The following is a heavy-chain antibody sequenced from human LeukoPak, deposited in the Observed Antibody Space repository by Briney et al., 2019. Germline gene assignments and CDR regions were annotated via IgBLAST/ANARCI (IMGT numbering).Heavy chain of an antibody. CDR2: ISGSGGST. CDR1: GFTLSSYA. V-gene: IGHV3-23*01. CDR3: AKGYSSSWYGGMDV. J-gene: IGHJ6*02. D-gene: IGHD6-13*01. Sequence: PGGSLRLSCAASGFTLSSYAMSWVRQAPGKGLEWVSAISGSGGSTYYADSVKGRFTISRDNSKNTLYLQMNSLRAEDTAVYYCAKGYSSSWYGGMDVWGQGTTVTVSS.